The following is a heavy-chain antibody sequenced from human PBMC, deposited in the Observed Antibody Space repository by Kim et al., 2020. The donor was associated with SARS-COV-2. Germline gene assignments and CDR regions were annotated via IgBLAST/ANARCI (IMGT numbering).Heavy chain of an antibody. CDR2: ISAYNGNT. Sequence: ASVKVSCKASGYTFTSYGISWVRQAPGQGLEWMGWISAYNGNTNYAQKLQGRVTMTTDTSTSTAYMELRSLRSDDTAVYYCARDIFRLRIAAAFDFQHWGQGTLVTVSS. CDR1: GYTFTSYG. J-gene: IGHJ1*01. V-gene: IGHV1-18*01. D-gene: IGHD6-13*01. CDR3: ARDIFRLRIAAAFDFQH.